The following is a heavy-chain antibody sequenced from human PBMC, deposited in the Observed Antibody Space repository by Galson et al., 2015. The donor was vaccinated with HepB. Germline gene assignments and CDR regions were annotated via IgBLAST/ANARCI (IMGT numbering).Heavy chain of an antibody. J-gene: IGHJ4*02. Sequence: SLRLSCAASGFTFSSYAMHWVRQAPGKGLEWVAVISYDGSNKYYADSVKGRFTISRDNSKNTLYLQMNSLRAEDTAVYYCAREYCSSTSCYDYWGQGTLVTVSS. V-gene: IGHV3-30-3*01. CDR1: GFTFSSYA. CDR3: AREYCSSTSCYDY. D-gene: IGHD2-2*01. CDR2: ISYDGSNK.